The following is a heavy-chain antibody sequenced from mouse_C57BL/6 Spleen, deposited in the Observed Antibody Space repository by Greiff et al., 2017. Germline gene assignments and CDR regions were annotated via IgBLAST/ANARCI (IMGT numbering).Heavy chain of an antibody. CDR3: ARRGSPYWYFDV. J-gene: IGHJ1*03. Sequence: EVKLMESGPELVKPGASVKISCKASGYSFTGYYMNWVKQSPETSLEWIGEINPSTGGTTYNQKFKATATLTVDKSSSTAYMQLKSLTSEDSAVYYCARRGSPYWYFDVWGTGTTVTVSS. CDR2: INPSTGGT. V-gene: IGHV1-42*01. CDR1: GYSFTGYY.